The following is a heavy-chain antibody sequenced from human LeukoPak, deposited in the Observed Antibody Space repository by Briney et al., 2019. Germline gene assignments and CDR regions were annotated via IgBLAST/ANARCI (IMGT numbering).Heavy chain of an antibody. J-gene: IGHJ4*02. V-gene: IGHV1-69*13. D-gene: IGHD3-22*01. Sequence: SVKVSCEASGGTFSSYAISWVRQAPGQGLEWMGGIIPIFGTANYAQKFQGRVTITADESTSTAYMELSSLRSEDTAVYYCAREGDYYDSSGYYVPFDYWGQGTLVTASS. CDR3: AREGDYYDSSGYYVPFDY. CDR2: IIPIFGTA. CDR1: GGTFSSYA.